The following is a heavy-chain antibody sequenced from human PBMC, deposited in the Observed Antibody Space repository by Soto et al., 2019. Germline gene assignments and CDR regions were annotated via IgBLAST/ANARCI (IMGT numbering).Heavy chain of an antibody. V-gene: IGHV5-51*01. J-gene: IGHJ4*02. CDR3: ARVLPPYCTSGVCHTEYYFDY. Sequence: PGESLKISCKGSGYSFTSYWIGWVRQMPGKGLEWMGIIYPGDSDTRYSPSFQGQVTISADKSISTAYLQWSSLKASDTAMYYCARVLPPYCTSGVCHTEYYFDYWGQGTLVTVSS. CDR2: IYPGDSDT. D-gene: IGHD2-8*01. CDR1: GYSFTSYW.